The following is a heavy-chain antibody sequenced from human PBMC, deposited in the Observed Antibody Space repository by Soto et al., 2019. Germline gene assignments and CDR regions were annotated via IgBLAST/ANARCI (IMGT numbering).Heavy chain of an antibody. CDR2: IYHSGST. V-gene: IGHV4-4*02. CDR1: SGSISSSNW. D-gene: IGHD6-13*01. Sequence: KPSETLSLTCAVSSGSISSSNWWSWVRQPPGKGLEWIGEIYHSGSTNYNPSLKSRVTISVDKSKNQFSLKLSSVTAADTAVYYCESGSEYSSSWGAFEYWGQGTLVTVSS. CDR3: ESGSEYSSSWGAFEY. J-gene: IGHJ4*02.